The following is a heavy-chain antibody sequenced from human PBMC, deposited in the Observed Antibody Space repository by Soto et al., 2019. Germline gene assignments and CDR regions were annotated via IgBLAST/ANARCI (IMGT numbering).Heavy chain of an antibody. CDR2: ISYDGSNK. CDR3: AKDTWSKWRSLQITYFDN. Sequence: PGGSMRLSCAASGFTFSSYGMHWVRQAPGKGLEWVAVISYDGSNKYYADSVKGRFTISRDNSKNTLYLQMNSLRAEATPATYSAKDTWSKWRSLQITYFDNWGQGTLVAVSS. V-gene: IGHV3-30*18. J-gene: IGHJ4*02. D-gene: IGHD3-3*01. CDR1: GFTFSSYG.